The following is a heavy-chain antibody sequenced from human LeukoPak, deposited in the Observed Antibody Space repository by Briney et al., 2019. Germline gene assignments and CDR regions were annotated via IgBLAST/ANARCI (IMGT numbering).Heavy chain of an antibody. Sequence: SETLSLTCTVSGDSISSCYWNWIRQPPGKGLEWIGYIYYGGTTNYNPSLKSRVTISIDTSKNQFSLKLRSVTAADTAVYYCAGDKYGTDYWGQGTLVTVSS. CDR1: GDSISSCY. D-gene: IGHD3-10*01. J-gene: IGHJ4*02. CDR2: IYYGGTT. CDR3: AGDKYGTDY. V-gene: IGHV4-59*01.